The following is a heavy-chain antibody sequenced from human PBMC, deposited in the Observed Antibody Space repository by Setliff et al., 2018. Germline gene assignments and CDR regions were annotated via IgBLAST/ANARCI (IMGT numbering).Heavy chain of an antibody. V-gene: IGHV4-59*08. CDR3: ARRKEYSGRSCFQH. J-gene: IGHJ1*01. CDR2: VDHSDYA. CDR1: GDSIGNYY. D-gene: IGHD1-26*01. Sequence: PSETLSLTCNVSGDSIGNYYWSWLRQSPGRGLEWIGYVDHSDYANYNPSLKRRVTISVDTSKNQSSLRLSLVTAADTATYYCARRKEYSGRSCFQHWGQGIPVTVSS.